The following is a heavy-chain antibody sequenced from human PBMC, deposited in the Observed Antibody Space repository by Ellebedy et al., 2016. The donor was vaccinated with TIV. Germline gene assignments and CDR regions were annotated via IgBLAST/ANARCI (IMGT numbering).Heavy chain of an antibody. J-gene: IGHJ4*02. CDR3: ARDIAN. CDR1: GGSVSTPSYY. CDR2: IYYSGST. Sequence: MPGGSLRLSCTVSGGSVSTPSYYWSWIRQPPGKGLEWIGHIYYSGSTNYNPSLKSRVTISLDMSKNQFSLKLRSVTAADTAVYYCARDIANWGQGTLVTVSS. V-gene: IGHV4-61*01.